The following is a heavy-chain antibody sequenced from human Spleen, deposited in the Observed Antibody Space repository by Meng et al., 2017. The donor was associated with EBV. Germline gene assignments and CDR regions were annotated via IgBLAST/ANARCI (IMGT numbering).Heavy chain of an antibody. V-gene: IGHV3-74*01. CDR3: ARVRAEGYDTSGYFDY. Sequence: EGGLGVSGWGGGEAGGALILSWGASCFSFSTYSMHWVRHAPGKGLVWVSRISSDGSSTNYADSVKGRFTVSRDTDKNTLHLQMNSLRAEDTAVYYCARVRAEGYDTSGYFDYWGQGTLVTVSS. CDR2: ISSDGSST. CDR1: CFSFSTYS. J-gene: IGHJ4*02. D-gene: IGHD3-22*01.